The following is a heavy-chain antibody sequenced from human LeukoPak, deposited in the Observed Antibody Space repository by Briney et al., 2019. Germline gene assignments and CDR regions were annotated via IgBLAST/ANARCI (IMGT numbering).Heavy chain of an antibody. CDR2: IYYSGST. V-gene: IGHV4-59*08. D-gene: IGHD6-13*01. CDR1: GGSISSYY. J-gene: IGHJ4*02. CDR3: ARQSHPSSSSWLLDH. Sequence: SETLSLTCTVSGGSISSYYWSWIRQPPGKGLEWIGYIYYSGSTKYNPSLKSRGTISVDTSKNQFSLKLISVTAADTAVYYCARQSHPSSSSWLLDHWGQGSLVTVSS.